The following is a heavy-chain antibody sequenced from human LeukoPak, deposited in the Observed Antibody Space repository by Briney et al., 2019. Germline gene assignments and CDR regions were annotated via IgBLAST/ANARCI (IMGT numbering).Heavy chain of an antibody. J-gene: IGHJ6*02. Sequence: SVKVSCKASGGTFSSYAISWVRQAPGQGLEWVGGIIPIFGTANYAQKFQGRVTITADESTSTAYMELSSLRSEDTAVYYCARDSPLPLRPRRYYYGMDVWGQGTTVTVSS. CDR1: GGTFSSYA. CDR2: IIPIFGTA. V-gene: IGHV1-69*13. D-gene: IGHD3-3*01. CDR3: ARDSPLPLRPRRYYYGMDV.